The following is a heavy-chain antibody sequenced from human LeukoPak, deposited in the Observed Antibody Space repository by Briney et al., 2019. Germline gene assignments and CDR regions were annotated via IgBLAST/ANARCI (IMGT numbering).Heavy chain of an antibody. J-gene: IGHJ4*01. CDR3: ARDGTAPGLYFDL. CDR1: GFTFSDFW. CDR2: INQNGGET. D-gene: IGHD6-13*01. V-gene: IGHV3-7*01. Sequence: PGGSLRLSCAVSGFTFSDFWMNWFRRSPGKGLEWVASINQNGGETSYVDSVKGRFTISRDTPKNSLYLQMSSLRAEDTAVYYCARDGTAPGLYFDLWGQGTLVTVSS.